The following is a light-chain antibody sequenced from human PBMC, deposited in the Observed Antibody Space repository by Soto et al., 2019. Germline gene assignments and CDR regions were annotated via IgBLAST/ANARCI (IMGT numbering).Light chain of an antibody. V-gene: IGLV2-14*01. J-gene: IGLJ3*02. CDR2: EVN. Sequence: QSALTQPASVSASPGQSITISCTGTSSDVGGYKFVSWYQHHPGKAPKLMIYEVNNRPSGVSNRFSGSKSGNTASLTISGRQPEDEADYYCLSYTSANTRVFGGGTKVTVL. CDR3: LSYTSANTRV. CDR1: SSDVGGYKF.